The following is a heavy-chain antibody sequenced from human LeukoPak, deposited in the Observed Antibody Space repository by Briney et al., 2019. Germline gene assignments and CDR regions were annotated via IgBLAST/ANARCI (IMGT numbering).Heavy chain of an antibody. D-gene: IGHD3-22*01. Sequence: GGSLRLSCAASGFTFSSYAMSWVRQAPGKGLEWVSAISGSGDSTYYADSVKGRFTISRDNSKNTLYLQMNSLRAEDTAVYYCAKDRYYYDSSGYYAPDAFDIWGQGTMVTVSS. CDR1: GFTFSSYA. V-gene: IGHV3-23*01. J-gene: IGHJ3*02. CDR3: AKDRYYYDSSGYYAPDAFDI. CDR2: ISGSGDST.